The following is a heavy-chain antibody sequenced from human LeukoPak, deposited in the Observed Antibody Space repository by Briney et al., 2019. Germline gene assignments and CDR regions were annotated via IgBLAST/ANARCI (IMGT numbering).Heavy chain of an antibody. CDR2: ICYSGST. J-gene: IGHJ4*02. V-gene: IGHV4-39*01. D-gene: IGHD3-3*01. Sequence: SETLSLTCTVSGGSISSSSYYWGWIRQPPGKGLEWIGSICYSGSTYYNPSLKSRVTISVDTSKNQFSLKLSSVTAADTAAYYCARRRYDFSPDYWGRGTLVTVSS. CDR1: GGSISSSSYY. CDR3: ARRRYDFSPDY.